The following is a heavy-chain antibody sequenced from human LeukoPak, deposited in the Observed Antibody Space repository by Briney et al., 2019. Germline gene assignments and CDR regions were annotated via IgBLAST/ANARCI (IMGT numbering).Heavy chain of an antibody. J-gene: IGHJ4*02. CDR1: GYTFTGHY. CDR2: INPNSGGT. V-gene: IGHV1-2*02. Sequence: ASVKVSCKASGYTFTGHYMHWVRQAPGQGLEWMGWINPNSGGTNYAQKFQGRVTMTRDTSISTAYMELSRLRSDDTAVYYCARDQGGEVVAATADDYWGQGTLVTVSS. CDR3: ARDQGGEVVAATADDY. D-gene: IGHD2-15*01.